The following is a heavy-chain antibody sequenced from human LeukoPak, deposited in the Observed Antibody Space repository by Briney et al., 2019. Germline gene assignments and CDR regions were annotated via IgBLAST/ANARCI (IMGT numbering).Heavy chain of an antibody. CDR1: GFTFSSYA. CDR2: MSGSGGST. J-gene: IGHJ4*02. CDR3: AKDSSSWYGGGFDY. V-gene: IGHV3-23*01. D-gene: IGHD6-13*01. Sequence: PGGSLRLSCAASGFTFSSYAMSWVRQAPGKGLEWVSAMSGSGGSTYYADSVKGRFTISRDNSKNTLYLQMNSLRAEDTAVYYCAKDSSSWYGGGFDYWGQGTLVTVSS.